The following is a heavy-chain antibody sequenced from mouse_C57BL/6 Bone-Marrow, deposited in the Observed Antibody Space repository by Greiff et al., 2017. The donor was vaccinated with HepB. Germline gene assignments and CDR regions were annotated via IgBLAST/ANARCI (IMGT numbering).Heavy chain of an antibody. Sequence: EVKLMESGGDLVKPGGSLKLSCAASGFTFSSYGMSWVRQTPDKRLEWVATISSGGSYTYYPDSVKGRFTISRDNAKNTLYLQMSSLQSEDTAMYYCARPNITTVVSYWGQGTLVTVSA. J-gene: IGHJ3*01. CDR2: ISSGGSYT. V-gene: IGHV5-6*01. CDR1: GFTFSSYG. D-gene: IGHD1-1*01. CDR3: ARPNITTVVSY.